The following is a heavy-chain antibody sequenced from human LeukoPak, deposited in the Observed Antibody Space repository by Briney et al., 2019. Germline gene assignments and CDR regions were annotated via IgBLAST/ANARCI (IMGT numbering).Heavy chain of an antibody. CDR1: GGSISSYY. D-gene: IGHD4-17*01. CDR3: ARDGRVTTSLLYYYYYMDV. CDR2: IYTSGST. Sequence: PSETLSLTCTVSGGSISSYYWSWIRQPAGKGLEWIGRIYTSGSTSYNPSLKSRVTMSVDTSKNQFSLKLSSVTAADTAVYYCARDGRVTTSLLYYYYYMDVWGKGTTVTVSS. V-gene: IGHV4-4*07. J-gene: IGHJ6*03.